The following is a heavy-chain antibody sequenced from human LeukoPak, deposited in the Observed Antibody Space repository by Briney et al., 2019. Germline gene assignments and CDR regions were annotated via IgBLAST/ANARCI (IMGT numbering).Heavy chain of an antibody. D-gene: IGHD4-11*01. CDR1: GFIFNNYA. J-gene: IGHJ6*02. CDR2: ISWNSGSI. Sequence: GGSLRLSCAGSGFIFNNYAMHWVRQPPGKGLEWISGISWNSGSIDYADSVKGRFTISRDNSKNTLYLQMNSLRAEDTAVYYCAKGTTANYYYYYGMDVWGQGTTVTVSS. V-gene: IGHV3-9*01. CDR3: AKGTTANYYYYYGMDV.